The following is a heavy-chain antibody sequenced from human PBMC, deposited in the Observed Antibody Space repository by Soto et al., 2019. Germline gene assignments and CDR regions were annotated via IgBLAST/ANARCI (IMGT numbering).Heavy chain of an antibody. J-gene: IGHJ2*01. CDR2: IWYDGSEK. CDR1: GFTFTTYG. CDR3: ARVYSTCWFYWYFDL. V-gene: IGHV3-33*01. Sequence: QVQLVESGGGVVQPGRSLRLSCAASGFTFTTYGMHWVRQAPGKGLEWVAVIWYDGSEKYYADSVKGRFTISRDNSKNTVYLQMNSLSAEDTAVYYWARVYSTCWFYWYFDLWGRGTLVTVSS. D-gene: IGHD6-19*01.